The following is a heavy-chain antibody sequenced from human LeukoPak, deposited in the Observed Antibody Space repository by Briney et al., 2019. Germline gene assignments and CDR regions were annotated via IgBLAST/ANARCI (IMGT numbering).Heavy chain of an antibody. CDR2: IYHSGST. J-gene: IGHJ3*02. V-gene: IGHV4-4*02. CDR1: GGSISSSNW. D-gene: IGHD2-21*02. Sequence: SETLSHTCAVSGGSISSSNWWSWVRQPPGKGLEWIGEIYHSGSTNYNPSLKSRVTISVDKSKNQFSLKLSSVTAADTAVYYCARDIVVVTAIHAFDIWGQGTMVTVSS. CDR3: ARDIVVVTAIHAFDI.